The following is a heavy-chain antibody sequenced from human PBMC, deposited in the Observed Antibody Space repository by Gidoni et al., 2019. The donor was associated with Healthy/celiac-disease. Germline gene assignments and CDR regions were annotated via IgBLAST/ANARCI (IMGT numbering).Heavy chain of an antibody. Sequence: EVQLLESGGGLVQPGGSLRLSCSASGFTFTRYAMSWVRQAPGKGLEGVSAISGSGGSTYYADSVKGRFTISRDNSKNTLYLQMNSLRAEDTAVYYCAKATAYCGGDCYSGFDYWGQGTLVTVSS. D-gene: IGHD2-21*02. J-gene: IGHJ4*02. V-gene: IGHV3-23*01. CDR1: GFTFTRYA. CDR3: AKATAYCGGDCYSGFDY. CDR2: ISGSGGST.